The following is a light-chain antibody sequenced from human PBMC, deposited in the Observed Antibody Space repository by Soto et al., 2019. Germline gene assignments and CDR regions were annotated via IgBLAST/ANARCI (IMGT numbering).Light chain of an antibody. CDR2: AAS. V-gene: IGKV1-27*01. J-gene: IGKJ1*01. CDR3: QKYNSAPRT. Sequence: DTQMTQSPSSLSASVGDRVTITCRASQGISNYFAWYQQKPGKVPKLLIYAASTLQSGVPSRVSGSGSGTDFTLTSSSLQPEDVATYYCQKYNSAPRTFGQGTKVEIK. CDR1: QGISNY.